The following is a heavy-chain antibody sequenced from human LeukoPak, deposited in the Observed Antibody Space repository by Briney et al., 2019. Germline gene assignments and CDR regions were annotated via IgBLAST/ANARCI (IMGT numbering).Heavy chain of an antibody. CDR3: AREIGTEATVVFDY. V-gene: IGHV4-59*11. Sequence: SETLSLTCTVSGGSISSHYWSWTRQPPGKGLEWVGYIYYSGSTNYNPSLKSRVTISVDTSKNQFSLKLSSVTAPDTAVYYCAREIGTEATVVFDYWGQGTLVTVSS. J-gene: IGHJ4*02. D-gene: IGHD4-23*01. CDR1: GGSISSHY. CDR2: IYYSGST.